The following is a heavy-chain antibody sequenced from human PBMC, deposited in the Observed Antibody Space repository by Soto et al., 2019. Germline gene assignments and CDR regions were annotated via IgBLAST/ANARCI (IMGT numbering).Heavy chain of an antibody. CDR1: GGSISSYY. CDR3: AREITIFGVVISPGWFDP. D-gene: IGHD3-3*01. V-gene: IGHV4-59*01. J-gene: IGHJ5*02. CDR2: IYYSGST. Sequence: SETLSLTCTVSGGSISSYYWSWIRQPPGKGLEWIGYIYYSGSTNYNPSLKSRVTISVDTSKNQFSLKLSSVTAADTAVYYCAREITIFGVVISPGWFDPWGQGTLVTVSS.